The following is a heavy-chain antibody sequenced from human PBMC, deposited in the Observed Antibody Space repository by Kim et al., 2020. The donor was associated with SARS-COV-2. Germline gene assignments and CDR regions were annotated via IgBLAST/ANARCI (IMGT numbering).Heavy chain of an antibody. CDR1: GFTFSSYA. CDR2: ISSNGGST. CDR3: VNLCIRFEASALNPHYYYYGMDV. Sequence: GGSLRLSCSASGFTFSSYAMHWVRQAPGKGLEYVSAISSNGGSTYYADSVKGRFTISRDNSKNTLYLQMSSLRAEDTAVYYCVNLCIRFEASALNPHYYYYGMDVWGQGTTVTVSS. D-gene: IGHD3-16*01. J-gene: IGHJ6*02. V-gene: IGHV3-64D*06.